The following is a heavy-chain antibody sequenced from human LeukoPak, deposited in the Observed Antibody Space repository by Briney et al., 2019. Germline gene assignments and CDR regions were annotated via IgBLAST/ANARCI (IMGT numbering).Heavy chain of an antibody. CDR3: VTLEIFGVVKYNDY. D-gene: IGHD3-3*01. V-gene: IGHV1-69*05. J-gene: IGHJ4*02. CDR2: IIPIFGTA. CDR1: GGTFSSYA. Sequence: SVKVSCKASGGTFSSYAISWVRQAPGQGLEWMGRIIPIFGTANYAQKVQGRVTITTDESTSTVYMQLNSLRSEDTAVYYCVTLEIFGVVKYNDYWGQGTLVTVSS.